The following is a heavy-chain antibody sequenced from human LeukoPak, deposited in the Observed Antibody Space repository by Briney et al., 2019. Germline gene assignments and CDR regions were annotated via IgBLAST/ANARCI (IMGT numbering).Heavy chain of an antibody. CDR1: GGTFSSYA. V-gene: IGHV1-69*04. D-gene: IGHD2-2*01. J-gene: IGHJ5*02. CDR2: IIPILGIA. Sequence: VASVKVSCKASGGTFSSYAISWVRQAPGQGLEWMGRIIPILGIANYAQKFQGRVTITADKSTSTAYMELSSLRSEDTAVYYCARGADIVVVPAAGGHWFDPWGQGTMVTVSS. CDR3: ARGADIVVVPAAGGHWFDP.